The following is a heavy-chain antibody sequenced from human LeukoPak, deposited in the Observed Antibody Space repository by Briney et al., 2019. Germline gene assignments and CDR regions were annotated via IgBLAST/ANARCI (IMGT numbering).Heavy chain of an antibody. D-gene: IGHD1-1*01. Sequence: ASVKVSCKTSGYTFSNYGISWVRQAPGQGLEWMGCITAYNGNRLYAQRFQGRITLTTDTSTSTSYMELGSLEYDDTAIYYCARDNDKVVDHWGQGTLVTVSS. CDR3: ARDNDKVVDH. CDR2: ITAYNGNR. V-gene: IGHV1-18*01. J-gene: IGHJ4*01. CDR1: GYTFSNYG.